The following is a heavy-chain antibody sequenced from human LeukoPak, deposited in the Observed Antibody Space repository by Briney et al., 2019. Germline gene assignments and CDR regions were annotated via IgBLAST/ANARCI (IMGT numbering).Heavy chain of an antibody. V-gene: IGHV3-23*01. D-gene: IGHD3-22*01. Sequence: GGSLRLSCAASGFTFSSYAMSWVRQAPGKGLEWVSAISGSGGSTYYADSVKGRFTISRDNSKNTLYLRMNSLRAEDTAVYYCAKPTYYYDSSGQGPFDYWGQGTLVTVSS. J-gene: IGHJ4*02. CDR1: GFTFSSYA. CDR3: AKPTYYYDSSGQGPFDY. CDR2: ISGSGGST.